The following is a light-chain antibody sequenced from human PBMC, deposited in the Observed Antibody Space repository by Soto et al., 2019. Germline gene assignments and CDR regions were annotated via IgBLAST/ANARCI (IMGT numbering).Light chain of an antibody. CDR3: SQYRGPPLP. CDR2: GAS. CDR1: QSVSSSY. J-gene: IGKJ5*01. Sequence: EIVLTQSAGTRSWYPGERATLSCRASQSVSSSYLAWYQQKPGQAPRLLIYGASSRATGIPDSFRRSRSRREVYSINISVEPVDVALDFCSQYRGPPLPFAEGTRLAIK. V-gene: IGKV3-20*01.